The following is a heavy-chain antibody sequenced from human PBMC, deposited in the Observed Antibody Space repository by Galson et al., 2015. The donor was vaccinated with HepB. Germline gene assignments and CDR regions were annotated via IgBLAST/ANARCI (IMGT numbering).Heavy chain of an antibody. CDR1: GGTFSKYA. CDR3: ALARDPIQSYDRSVNCGMDV. J-gene: IGHJ6*02. CDR2: IIPFFGTP. D-gene: IGHD3-22*01. V-gene: IGHV1-69*13. Sequence: SVKVSCKASGGTFSKYAITWVRQAPGQGLEWMGGIIPFFGTPIYAQRFQGRVTITADESTTTAHMELSSLRSDDTAVFYCALARDPIQSYDRSVNCGMDVGGQGTTVSVCS.